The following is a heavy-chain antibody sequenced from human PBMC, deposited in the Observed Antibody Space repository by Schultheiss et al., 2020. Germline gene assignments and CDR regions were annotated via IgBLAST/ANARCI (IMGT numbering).Heavy chain of an antibody. CDR2: IKSKTDGGTT. CDR1: GFTFDDYG. D-gene: IGHD3-10*01. CDR3: ARDRPRITPPRGGHAFDI. V-gene: IGHV3-15*01. J-gene: IGHJ3*02. Sequence: GGSLRLSCAASGFTFDDYGMSWFRQAPGKGLEWVGRIKSKTDGGTTDYAAPVKGRFTISRDNSKNTLYLQMNSLRVEDTAVYYCARDRPRITPPRGGHAFDIWGQGTMVTVSS.